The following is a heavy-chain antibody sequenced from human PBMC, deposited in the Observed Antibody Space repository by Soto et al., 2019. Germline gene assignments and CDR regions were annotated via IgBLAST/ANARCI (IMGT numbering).Heavy chain of an antibody. CDR1: GGSISSYY. J-gene: IGHJ4*02. D-gene: IGHD4-17*01. CDR3: ARSNGDYSEYYFDY. CDR2: IYYSGST. V-gene: IGHV4-59*01. Sequence: SETLSLTCTVSGGSISSYYWSWIRQPPGKGLEWIGYIYYSGSTNYNPSLKSRVTISVDTSKNQFSLKLSSVTAADTAVYYCARSNGDYSEYYFDYWGQGTLVTVSS.